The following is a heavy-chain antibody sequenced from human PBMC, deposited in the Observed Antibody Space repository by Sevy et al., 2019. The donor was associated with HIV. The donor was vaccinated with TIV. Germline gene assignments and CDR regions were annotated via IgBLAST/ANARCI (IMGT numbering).Heavy chain of an antibody. V-gene: IGHV3-74*01. Sequence: GGSLRLSCAASGFTFSSYWMHWVPQAPGKGLVWVSRINSDGSSTSYADSVKGRFTSSRDNAKNTLYLQMNSLRAEDTAVYYCARGWWELLSGPYGGDAFDTWGQGTMVTVSS. J-gene: IGHJ3*02. CDR2: INSDGSST. CDR1: GFTFSSYW. CDR3: ARGWWELLSGPYGGDAFDT. D-gene: IGHD1-26*01.